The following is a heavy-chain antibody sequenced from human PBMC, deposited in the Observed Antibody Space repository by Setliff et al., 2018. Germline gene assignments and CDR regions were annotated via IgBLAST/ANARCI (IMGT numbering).Heavy chain of an antibody. D-gene: IGHD3-16*01. Sequence: PSETLSLTCTVSGDSINSRTNYWTRIRQPAGKALEWIGHIYTTGITSYNPSLKSRVTISVDTSKNQFSLTLSSVTAADTAVYYCARLPNYVWGSPVDYWGQGTLVTVSS. CDR2: IYTTGIT. CDR3: ARLPNYVWGSPVDY. V-gene: IGHV4-61*09. J-gene: IGHJ4*02. CDR1: GDSINSRTNY.